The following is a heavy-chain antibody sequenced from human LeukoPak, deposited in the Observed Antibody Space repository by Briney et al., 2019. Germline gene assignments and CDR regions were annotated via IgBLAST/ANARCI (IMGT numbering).Heavy chain of an antibody. J-gene: IGHJ4*02. CDR1: GYTFTSYY. CDR2: INPSGGST. CDR3: ARELAARRGFDY. Sequence: ASVKVSCKASGYTFTSYYMHWVRQAPGQGLEWMGIINPSGGSTSYAQKFQGRVTMTRDMSTSTVYMELSSLRSEDTGVYYCARELAARRGFDYWGQGSLVTVCS. V-gene: IGHV1-46*01. D-gene: IGHD6-6*01.